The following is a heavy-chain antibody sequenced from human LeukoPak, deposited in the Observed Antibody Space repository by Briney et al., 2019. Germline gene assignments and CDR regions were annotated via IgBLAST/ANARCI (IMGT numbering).Heavy chain of an antibody. V-gene: IGHV3-23*01. CDR2: ISGSGGST. Sequence: GGSLRLSCAASGFTFSSYWMSWVRQAPGKGLEWVSAISGSGGSTYYADSVKGRFTISRDNSKNTLYLQMNSLRAEDTAVYYCAKDFWSGYYPNYWGQGTLVTVSS. J-gene: IGHJ4*02. D-gene: IGHD3-3*01. CDR3: AKDFWSGYYPNY. CDR1: GFTFSSYW.